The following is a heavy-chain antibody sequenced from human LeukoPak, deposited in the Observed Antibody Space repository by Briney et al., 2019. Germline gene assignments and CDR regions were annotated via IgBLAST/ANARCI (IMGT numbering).Heavy chain of an antibody. V-gene: IGHV4-59*01. CDR2: IYYSGST. D-gene: IGHD3-3*01. J-gene: IGHJ4*02. CDR1: GGSISSYY. CDR3: ARGRRIGFYYFDY. Sequence: SETLSLTCTVSGGSISSYYWSWIRRPPGKGLEWIGYIYYSGSTNYNPSLKSRVTISVDTSKNQLSLKLSSVTAADTAVYYCARGRRIGFYYFDYWGQGTLVTVSS.